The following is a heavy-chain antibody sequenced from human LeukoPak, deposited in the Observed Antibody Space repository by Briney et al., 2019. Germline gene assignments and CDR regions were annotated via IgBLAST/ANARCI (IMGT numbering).Heavy chain of an antibody. CDR1: GGSISSSY. D-gene: IGHD5-18*01. J-gene: IGHJ4*02. Sequence: SETLSLTCNVSGGSISSSYWSWIRQPPGKGLEWIGYIYYSGSTNYNPSLKSRVTISVDTSKNQFSLKLSSVTAADTAVYYCASSLDTASLSFDYWGQGTLVTVSS. CDR2: IYYSGST. CDR3: ASSLDTASLSFDY. V-gene: IGHV4-59*08.